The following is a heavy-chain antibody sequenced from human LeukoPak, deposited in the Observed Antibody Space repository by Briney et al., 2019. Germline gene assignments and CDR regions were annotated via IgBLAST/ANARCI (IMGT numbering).Heavy chain of an antibody. Sequence: GGSLRLSCAASGVTFSNYEMNWVRQVPGKGLEWLSYISSSGSTIYYADSVKGRFTISRDNAKNSLYLQMNSLRAEDTAVYYCARFIAAPYYFDYWGRGTLVTVSS. V-gene: IGHV3-48*03. CDR3: ARFIAAPYYFDY. CDR2: ISSSGSTI. D-gene: IGHD6-13*01. J-gene: IGHJ4*02. CDR1: GVTFSNYE.